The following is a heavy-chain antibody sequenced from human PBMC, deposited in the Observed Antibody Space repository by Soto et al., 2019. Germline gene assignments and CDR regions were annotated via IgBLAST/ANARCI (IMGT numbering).Heavy chain of an antibody. D-gene: IGHD4-17*01. CDR2: ISYDGSNK. Sequence: PGGSLRLSCAASGFTFSSYGMHWVRQAPGKGLEWVAVISYDGSNKYYADSVKGRFTISRDNSKNTLYLQMNSLRAEDTAVYYCAKDPPYGDYFDYRGQGTLVTVSS. CDR3: AKDPPYGDYFDY. CDR1: GFTFSSYG. V-gene: IGHV3-30*18. J-gene: IGHJ4*02.